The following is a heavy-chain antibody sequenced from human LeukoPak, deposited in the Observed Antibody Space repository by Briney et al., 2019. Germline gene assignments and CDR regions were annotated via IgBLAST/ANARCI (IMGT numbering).Heavy chain of an antibody. D-gene: IGHD1-26*01. V-gene: IGHV3-23*01. CDR1: GFTFITYA. CDR3: AKGRSSYYGFDY. J-gene: IGHJ4*02. CDR2: ISGTGGST. Sequence: SGGSLRLSCAASGFTFITYAMSWVRQAPGKGLEWVSAISGTGGSTYYADSVRGRFTISRDNSKNTLYLQMNSLRVEDTAVYYCAKGRSSYYGFDYWGQGTLVTVSS.